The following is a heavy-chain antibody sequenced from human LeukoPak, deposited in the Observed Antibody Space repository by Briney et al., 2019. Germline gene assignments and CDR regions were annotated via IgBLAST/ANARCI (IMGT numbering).Heavy chain of an antibody. CDR3: ARASMGVVIIPYYFDY. D-gene: IGHD3-3*01. V-gene: IGHV4-31*03. CDR1: GGSISSGGYY. J-gene: IGHJ4*02. CDR2: IYYSGGT. Sequence: SETLSLTCTVSGGSISSGGYYWSWIRQHPGKGLEWIGYIYYSGGTYYNPSLKSRVTISVDTSKNQFSLKLSSVTAADTAVYYCARASMGVVIIPYYFDYWGQGTLVTVSS.